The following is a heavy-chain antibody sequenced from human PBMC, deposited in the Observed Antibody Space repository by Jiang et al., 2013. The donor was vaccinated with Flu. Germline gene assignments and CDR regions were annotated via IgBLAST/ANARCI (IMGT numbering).Heavy chain of an antibody. CDR2: IYYSGST. J-gene: IGHJ4*02. CDR3: ARHDDYGDYYFDY. CDR1: GGSISSSSYY. V-gene: IGHV4-39*01. D-gene: IGHD4-17*01. Sequence: PGLVKPSETLSLTCTVSGGSISSSSYYWGWIRQPPGKGLEWIGSIYYSGSTYYNPSLKSRVTISVDTSKNQFSLKLSSVTAADTAVYYCARHDDYGDYYFDYWGQGTLVTVSS.